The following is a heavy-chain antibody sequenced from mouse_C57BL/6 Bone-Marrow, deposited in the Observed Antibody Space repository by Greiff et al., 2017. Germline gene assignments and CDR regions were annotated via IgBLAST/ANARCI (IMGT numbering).Heavy chain of an antibody. CDR1: GYTFTSYW. J-gene: IGHJ4*01. Sequence: QVQLQQPGAELVKPGASVKVSCKASGYTFTSYWMHWVKQRPGQGLEWIGRIHPSDSDTNYNQKFKGKATLTVDKSSSTAYMQLSSLTSEDSAVYYCATRFQFFYYYAMDYWGQGTSVTVSS. CDR2: IHPSDSDT. V-gene: IGHV1-74*01. CDR3: ATRFQFFYYYAMDY.